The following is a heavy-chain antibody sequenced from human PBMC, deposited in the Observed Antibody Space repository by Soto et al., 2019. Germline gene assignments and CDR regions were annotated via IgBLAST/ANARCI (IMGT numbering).Heavy chain of an antibody. CDR3: ARDIAVAVFDP. CDR1: GGSISSYY. CDR2: IYYSGST. D-gene: IGHD6-19*01. V-gene: IGHV4-59*08. Sequence: SETLSLTCTVSGGSISSYYWSWIRQPPGKGLEWIGYIYYSGSTNYNPSLRSRVTISVDTSKNQFSLKLSSVTAADTAVYYCARDIAVAVFDPWGQGVLVTVSS. J-gene: IGHJ5*02.